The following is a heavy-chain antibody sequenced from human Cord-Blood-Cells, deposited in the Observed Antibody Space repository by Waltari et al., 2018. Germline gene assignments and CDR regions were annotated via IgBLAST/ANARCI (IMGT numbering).Heavy chain of an antibody. Sequence: QVQLVESGGGVVQPGGSLRLSCAASGFTFSSYGMHWVRQAPGKGLEWVAVISYDGSNKYYADSVKGGFTITRDNSKNTLYLQMNSLRAEDTAVYYCAKGGLRFLEWLLYYFDYWRQGTLVTVSS. V-gene: IGHV3-30*18. CDR3: AKGGLRFLEWLLYYFDY. D-gene: IGHD3-3*01. CDR1: GFTFSSYG. J-gene: IGHJ4*02. CDR2: ISYDGSNK.